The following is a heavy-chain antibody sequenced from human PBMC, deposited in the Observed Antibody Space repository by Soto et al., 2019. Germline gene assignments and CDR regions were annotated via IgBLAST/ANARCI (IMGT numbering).Heavy chain of an antibody. CDR2: INHSGNT. D-gene: IGHD6-13*01. V-gene: IGHV4-34*01. CDR3: ARQGAAAAGTGGGYYYYGMDV. CDR1: GGSFSDYY. Sequence: SETLSLTCAVYGGSFSDYYWTLIRQPPGKGRELIGEINHSGNTNYNPSLKSRVTISADKSISTAYLQWSSLKASDTAMYYCARQGAAAAGTGGGYYYYGMDVWGQGTTVTVSS. J-gene: IGHJ6*02.